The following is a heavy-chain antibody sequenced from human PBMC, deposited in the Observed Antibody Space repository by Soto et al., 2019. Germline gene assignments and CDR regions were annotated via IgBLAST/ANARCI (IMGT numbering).Heavy chain of an antibody. V-gene: IGHV4-59*01. J-gene: IGHJ4*02. CDR2: IYYSGGT. D-gene: IGHD6-19*01. CDR1: GGSISSYY. Sequence: SETLSLTCTVSGGSISSYYWSWIRQPPGKGLEWIGYIYYSGGTNYNPSLKSRVTISVDTSKNQFSLKLSSVTAADTAVYYCARSPLSNYSSGRSVYFDYWGQGTLVTVSS. CDR3: ARSPLSNYSSGRSVYFDY.